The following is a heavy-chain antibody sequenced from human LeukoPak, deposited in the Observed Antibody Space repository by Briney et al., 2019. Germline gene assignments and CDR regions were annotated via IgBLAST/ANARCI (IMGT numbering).Heavy chain of an antibody. J-gene: IGHJ6*04. Sequence: GGSLRLSCAASGFTFGSYSMNWVRQAPGKGLEWISYISSSSSTIYYADSVKGRFTISRDNAKNSLYLQMNSLRAEDTAVYYCAELGITMIGGVWGKGTTVTISS. V-gene: IGHV3-48*04. CDR1: GFTFGSYS. CDR3: AELGITMIGGV. CDR2: ISSSSSTI. D-gene: IGHD3-10*02.